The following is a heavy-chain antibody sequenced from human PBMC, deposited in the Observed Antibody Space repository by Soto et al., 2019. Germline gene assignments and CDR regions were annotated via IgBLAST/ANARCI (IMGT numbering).Heavy chain of an antibody. CDR1: GFTFSTYA. Sequence: EVQLLESGGGLVQPGGSLRLSCAASGFTFSTYAMSWVRQAPGKGPEGVSLFDSSGRPYYTDSVKGRFTVSRDNSESTVYLQMSSLRAEDTAVYYCAKWLRGGNYYCDHWGQGTLVTVSS. J-gene: IGHJ4*02. V-gene: IGHV3-23*01. CDR2: FDSSGRP. CDR3: AKWLRGGNYYCDH. D-gene: IGHD1-26*01.